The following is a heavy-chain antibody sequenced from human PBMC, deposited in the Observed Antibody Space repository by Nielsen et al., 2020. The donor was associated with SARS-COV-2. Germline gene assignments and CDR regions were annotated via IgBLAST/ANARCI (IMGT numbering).Heavy chain of an antibody. V-gene: IGHV1-2*04. CDR2: INPNSGGT. Sequence: ASVKVSCKASGYTFTSYYMHWVRQAPGQGLEWMGWINPNSGGTNYAQKFQGWVTMTRDTSISTAYMELSRLRSEDTAVYYCARDLGRRGGRPGAFDIWGQGTMVTVSS. D-gene: IGHD3-16*01. CDR1: GYTFTSYY. J-gene: IGHJ3*02. CDR3: ARDLGRRGGRPGAFDI.